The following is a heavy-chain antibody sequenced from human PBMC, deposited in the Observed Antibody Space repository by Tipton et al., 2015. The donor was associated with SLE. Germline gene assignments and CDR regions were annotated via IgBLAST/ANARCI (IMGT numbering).Heavy chain of an antibody. CDR1: GGSISSTSYS. CDR2: IYYSGST. Sequence: TLSLTCAVSGGSISSTSYSWGWIRQPPGKGLEWIGSIYYSGSTYYNPSLKSRVTISIDTSRTQFSLKLSSVTAADTAVYYCARGVDIATDYFDYWGQGTLVTVSS. CDR3: ARGVDIATDYFDY. J-gene: IGHJ4*02. D-gene: IGHD2-15*01. V-gene: IGHV4-39*07.